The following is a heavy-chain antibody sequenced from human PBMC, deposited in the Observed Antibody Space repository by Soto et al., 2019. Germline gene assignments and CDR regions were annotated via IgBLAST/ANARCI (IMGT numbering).Heavy chain of an antibody. CDR1: GFTFGDYA. J-gene: IGHJ4*02. D-gene: IGHD6-6*01. CDR2: IRSKAYGGTT. Sequence: GGSLRLSCTASGFTFGDYAMSWFRQAPGKGLEWVGFIRSKAYGGTTEYAASVKGRFTISRDDSKSIAYLQMNSLKTEDTAVYYCTRDLRRIAARPIPDYWGQGTLVTVSS. V-gene: IGHV3-49*03. CDR3: TRDLRRIAARPIPDY.